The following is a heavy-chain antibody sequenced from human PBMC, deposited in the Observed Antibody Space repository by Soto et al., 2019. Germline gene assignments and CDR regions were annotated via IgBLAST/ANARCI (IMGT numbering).Heavy chain of an antibody. CDR1: GFTFSDYA. CDR2: VSHDGRNT. D-gene: IGHD6-19*01. J-gene: IGHJ4*02. CDR3: AKGGRQWLVTSAFNY. Sequence: VQLVESGGGVVQPGRSLRLSCAASGFTFSDYATHWVRQAPGKGLEWVAVVSHDGRNTHYADSVKGRFTISRDSSKNKVSLEMTCLRAEDTAVYYCAKGGRQWLVTSAFNYWGQGALVTVSS. V-gene: IGHV3-30*18.